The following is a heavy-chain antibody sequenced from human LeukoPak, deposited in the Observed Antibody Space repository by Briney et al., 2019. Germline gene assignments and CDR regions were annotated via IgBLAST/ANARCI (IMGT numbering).Heavy chain of an antibody. CDR3: ARSAGYSSGWYYY. Sequence: SVKVSCKASGGTFSSYAISWVRQAPGQGLEWMGRIIPIFGTADYAQKFQGRVTITTDESTSTAYMELSSLRSEDTAVYYCARSAGYSSGWYYYWGQGTLVTVSS. V-gene: IGHV1-69*05. CDR1: GGTFSSYA. D-gene: IGHD6-19*01. J-gene: IGHJ4*02. CDR2: IIPIFGTA.